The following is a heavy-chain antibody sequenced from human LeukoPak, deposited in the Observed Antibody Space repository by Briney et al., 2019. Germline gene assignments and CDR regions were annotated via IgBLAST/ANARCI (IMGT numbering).Heavy chain of an antibody. CDR1: GFTFSSYA. Sequence: PGGSLRLSCAASGFTFSSYAMHWVRQAPGKGLEWVAVISYDGSNKYYADSVKGRFTISRDNSKNTLYLQMNSLRAEDTAVYYCARATNWNHYYYYYGMDVWGQGTTVTVSS. CDR2: ISYDGSNK. V-gene: IGHV3-30*04. J-gene: IGHJ6*02. D-gene: IGHD1-1*01. CDR3: ARATNWNHYYYYYGMDV.